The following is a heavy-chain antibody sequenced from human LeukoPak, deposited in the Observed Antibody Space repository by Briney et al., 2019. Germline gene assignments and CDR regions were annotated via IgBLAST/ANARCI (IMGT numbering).Heavy chain of an antibody. D-gene: IGHD1-20*01. CDR2: IYHSGST. CDR3: TRRITGTTSDSFDY. V-gene: IGHV4-38-2*02. Sequence: PSETLSLTCTVSGYSISSGYYWGWIRQPPGKGLEWIGSIYHSGSTYYNPSLKSRVTISVDTSKNQFSLKLNSVTAADTAVYYCTRRITGTTSDSFDYWGQGILVTVSS. CDR1: GYSISSGYY. J-gene: IGHJ4*02.